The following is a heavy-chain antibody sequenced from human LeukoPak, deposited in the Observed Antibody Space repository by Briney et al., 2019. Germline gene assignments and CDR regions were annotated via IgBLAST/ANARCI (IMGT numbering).Heavy chain of an antibody. CDR3: ARHRASTSFIDYFDY. CDR1: GRSISYDY. Sequence: SETLSLTCAVSGRSISYDYWSWIRQPPGKRLEWIGYIYFSGTTDYNPSLKSRVTISVHTSKNQFSLKLNSVTAADTAVYYCARHRASTSFIDYFDYWGQGTLVTVSS. CDR2: IYFSGTT. D-gene: IGHD6-6*01. J-gene: IGHJ4*02. V-gene: IGHV4-59*08.